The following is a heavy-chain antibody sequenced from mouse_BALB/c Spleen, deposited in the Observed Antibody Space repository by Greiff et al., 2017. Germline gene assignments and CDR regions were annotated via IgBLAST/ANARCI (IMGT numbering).Heavy chain of an antibody. D-gene: IGHD4-1*01. CDR2: ISYSGST. J-gene: IGHJ2*01. CDR3: AANWATFDY. Sequence: EVKLMESGPGLVKPSQSLSLTCTVTGYSITSDYAWNWIRQFPGNKLEWMGYISYSGSTSYNPSLKSRISITRDTSKNQFFLQLNSVTTEDTATYYCAANWATFDYWGQGTTLTVSS. V-gene: IGHV3-2*02. CDR1: GYSITSDYA.